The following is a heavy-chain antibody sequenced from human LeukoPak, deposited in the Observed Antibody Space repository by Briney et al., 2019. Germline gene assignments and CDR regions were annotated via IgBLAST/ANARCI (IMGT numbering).Heavy chain of an antibody. Sequence: HPGGSLRLSCAASGFTFSSYSMNWVRQAPGKGLEWVANIKQDGSEKYYVDSVKGRFTISRDNAKNSLYLQMNSLRAEDTAVYYCARDFEWQVPAAFDYWGQGTLVTVSS. V-gene: IGHV3-7*01. D-gene: IGHD3-3*01. CDR1: GFTFSSYS. CDR2: IKQDGSEK. J-gene: IGHJ4*02. CDR3: ARDFEWQVPAAFDY.